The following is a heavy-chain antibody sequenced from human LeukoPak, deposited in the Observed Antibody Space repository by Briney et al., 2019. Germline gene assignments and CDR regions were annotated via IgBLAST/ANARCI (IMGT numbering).Heavy chain of an antibody. V-gene: IGHV4-34*01. Sequence: SETLSLTCAVYGGSFSGYYWSWIRQPPGKGLEWIGEINHSGSTNYNPSLKSRVTISVDTSKNQFSLKLSSVTAADTAVYYCARDLRGPGGEPDAFDIWGQGTMVTVSS. CDR3: ARDLRGPGGEPDAFDI. D-gene: IGHD1-14*01. CDR1: GGSFSGYY. CDR2: INHSGST. J-gene: IGHJ3*02.